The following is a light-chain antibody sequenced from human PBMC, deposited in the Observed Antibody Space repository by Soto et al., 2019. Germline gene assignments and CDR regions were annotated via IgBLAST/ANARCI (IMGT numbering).Light chain of an antibody. CDR1: HSVLHNNKNY. Sequence: IVVTQSPDSLAVSLGELATINCKSSHSVLHNNKNYFAWYQQKPGQPPKVLIYWASTRESGVPDRFSGSGSGTDFTLTISSLQAEDVAVYYCQQYYSSPLAFGGGTKVEIK. V-gene: IGKV4-1*01. J-gene: IGKJ4*01. CDR3: QQYYSSPLA. CDR2: WAS.